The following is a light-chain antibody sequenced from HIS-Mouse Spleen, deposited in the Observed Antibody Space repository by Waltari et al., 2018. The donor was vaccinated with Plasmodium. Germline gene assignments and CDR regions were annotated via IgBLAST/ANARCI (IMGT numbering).Light chain of an antibody. CDR3: QQRSNWPALT. Sequence: EIVLTQSPATLSLSPGERATLSCKASQSVSSYLACNQQKPGQAPRLLIYDASNWTTGSPARFSGSGTGTDFTLTISSLGPEDFAVYYCQQRSNWPALTFGGGTKVEIK. J-gene: IGKJ4*01. CDR1: QSVSSY. CDR2: DAS. V-gene: IGKV3-11*01.